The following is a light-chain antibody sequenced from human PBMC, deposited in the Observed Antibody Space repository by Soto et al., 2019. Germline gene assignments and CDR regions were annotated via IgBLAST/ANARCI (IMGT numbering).Light chain of an antibody. J-gene: IGLJ1*01. V-gene: IGLV2-14*01. Sequence: QSALTQPASVSGSPGQSITISCTGTSSDVGLYDYVSWYQQHPGKAPQLMIYAVSNRPSGVSNRFSASKSGNTASLFISGLQAEDEADYYCSSYADGSIYFFGTGTKVTVL. CDR3: SSYADGSIYF. CDR1: SSDVGLYDY. CDR2: AVS.